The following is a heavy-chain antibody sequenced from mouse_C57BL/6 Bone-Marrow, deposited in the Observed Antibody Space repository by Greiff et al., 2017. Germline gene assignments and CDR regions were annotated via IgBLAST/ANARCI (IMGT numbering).Heavy chain of an antibody. D-gene: IGHD2-3*01. Sequence: EVQLQESGAGLVKPGGSLTLSCAASGFTFSSYAMSWVRQTPEKRLEWVAYISSGGDYYYYADTVKGRFTISRDNARNTLYLQMSSLKSEDTAMDYCTRDGGDGSMDYWGQGTSVTVSS. CDR3: TRDGGDGSMDY. V-gene: IGHV5-9-1*02. J-gene: IGHJ4*01. CDR2: ISSGGDYY. CDR1: GFTFSSYA.